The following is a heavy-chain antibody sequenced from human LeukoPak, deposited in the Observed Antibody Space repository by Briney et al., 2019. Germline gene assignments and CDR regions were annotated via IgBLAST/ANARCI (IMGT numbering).Heavy chain of an antibody. D-gene: IGHD2-21*02. V-gene: IGHV4-59*01. J-gene: IGHJ6*02. CDR1: GGSISTT. CDR3: ARAGTAKYYYYGMDV. Sequence: PSETLSLTRTVSGGSISTTGAGSGSPQGRDWSGLAMSTNYNPSLKSRVTISVDTSRNQFSLKLRSVTAADTAVYYCARAGTAKYYYYGMDVWGQGTTVTVSS. CDR2: ST.